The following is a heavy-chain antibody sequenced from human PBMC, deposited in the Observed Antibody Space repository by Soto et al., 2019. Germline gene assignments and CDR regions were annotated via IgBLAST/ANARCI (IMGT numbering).Heavy chain of an antibody. CDR2: ILYSGST. J-gene: IGHJ4*02. V-gene: IGHV4-39*01. CDR3: ARLGSSGWYQGSYFDY. D-gene: IGHD6-19*01. CDR1: GGSITRNNHY. Sequence: QLQLQESGPGLVKPSETLSLTCIVSGGSITRNNHYWGWIRQSPGKGLEWIGSILYSGSTNYNPSHKCRVTLSVETSENQVSLKMSSVTAADTSVYYCARLGSSGWYQGSYFDYWGQGTMVTVSS.